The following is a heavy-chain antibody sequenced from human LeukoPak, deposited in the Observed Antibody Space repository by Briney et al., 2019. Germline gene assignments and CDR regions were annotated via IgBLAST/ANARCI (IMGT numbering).Heavy chain of an antibody. D-gene: IGHD1-1*01. J-gene: IGHJ4*02. V-gene: IGHV3-66*01. CDR1: GFTVSSNY. CDR2: IYSGGST. CDR3: ARDHAGTTYGY. Sequence: PGGSLRLSCAASGFTVSSNYMSWVRQAPGKVLEWVSVIYSGGSTYYADSVKGRFTISRDNSKNTLYLQMNSLRAEDTAVYYCARDHAGTTYGYWGQGTLVTVSS.